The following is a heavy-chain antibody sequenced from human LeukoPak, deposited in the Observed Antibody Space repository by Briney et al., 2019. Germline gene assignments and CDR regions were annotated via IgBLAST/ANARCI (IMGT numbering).Heavy chain of an antibody. CDR2: IYYSGGT. Sequence: SETLSLTCTVSGDSIGNFYWIWIRQPPGKGLEWIGYIYYSGGTNYNPSLKGRAAISVDTSVNQFSLKLSSVTAADTAVYYCARERRNFYYNGVDVWGRGTTVIVSS. CDR3: ARERRNFYYNGVDV. D-gene: IGHD1-1*01. V-gene: IGHV4-59*01. CDR1: GDSIGNFY. J-gene: IGHJ6*02.